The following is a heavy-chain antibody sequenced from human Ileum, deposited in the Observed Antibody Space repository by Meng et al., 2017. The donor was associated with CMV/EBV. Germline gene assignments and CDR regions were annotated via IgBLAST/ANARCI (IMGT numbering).Heavy chain of an antibody. CDR3: AKESGTSGRAGYFGY. CDR2: INTDGSST. Sequence: SGYTISDSVMHCVRQPPGVGLEYVSAINTDGSSTHYANSVKDRFIISKDDSKNTLYLQMGGLRAEDTAMYYCAKESGTSGRAGYFGYWGQGTLVTVSS. D-gene: IGHD6-19*01. J-gene: IGHJ4*02. CDR1: GYTISDSV. V-gene: IGHV3-64*01.